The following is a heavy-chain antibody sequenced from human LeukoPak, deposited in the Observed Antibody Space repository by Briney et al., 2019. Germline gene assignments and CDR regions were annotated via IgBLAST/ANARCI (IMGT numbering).Heavy chain of an antibody. CDR1: GFTFSSYG. V-gene: IGHV3-33*06. D-gene: IGHD3-3*01. J-gene: IGHJ3*02. CDR2: IWCDGSNK. CDR3: AKGDDFWSGYSPDAFDI. Sequence: VGSLRLSCAASGFTFSSYGMHWVRQAPGKGLEWVAVIWCDGSNKYYADSVKGRFTISRDNSKNTLYLQMNSLRAEDTAVYYCAKGDDFWSGYSPDAFDIWGQGTMVTVSS.